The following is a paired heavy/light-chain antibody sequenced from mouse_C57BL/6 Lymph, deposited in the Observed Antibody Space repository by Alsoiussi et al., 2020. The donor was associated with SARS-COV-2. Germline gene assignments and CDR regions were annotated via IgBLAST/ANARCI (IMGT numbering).Light chain of an antibody. CDR1: QSLLYSSNQKNY. CDR3: QQYYSYPWT. CDR2: WAS. J-gene: IGKJ1*01. Sequence: DIVMSQSPSSLAVSVGEKVTMSCKSSQSLLYSSNQKNYLAWYQQKPGQSPKLLIYWASTRESGVPDRFTGSGSGTDFTLTISSVKAEDLAVYYCQQYYSYPWTFGGGTKLEIK. V-gene: IGKV8-30*01.
Heavy chain of an antibody. Sequence: QVQLQQPGAELVRPGSSVKLSCKASGYTFTSYWMDWVKQRPGQGLEWIGNIYPSDSETHYNQKFKDKATLTVDKSSSTAYMQLSSLTSEDSAVYYCARSTMVTSFAYWGQGTLVTVSA. J-gene: IGHJ3*01. D-gene: IGHD2-2*01. CDR3: ARSTMVTSFAY. CDR2: IYPSDSET. CDR1: GYTFTSYW. V-gene: IGHV1-61*01.